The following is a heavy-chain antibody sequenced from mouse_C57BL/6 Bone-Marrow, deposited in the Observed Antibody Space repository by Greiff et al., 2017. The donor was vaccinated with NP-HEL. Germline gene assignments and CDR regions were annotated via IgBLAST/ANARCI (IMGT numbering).Heavy chain of an antibody. CDR1: GFTFSDYG. CDR2: ISRGSSTS. CDR3: ARTSITTVVA. J-gene: IGHJ2*01. Sequence: EVHLVESGGGLVKPGGSLKLSCAASGFTFSDYGMHWVRQAPEKGLEWVAYISRGSSTSYYADTVKGRFTISRDNAKNTLFLQMTSLRSEDTAMYYCARTSITTVVAGGQGTTLTVSS. D-gene: IGHD1-1*01. V-gene: IGHV5-17*01.